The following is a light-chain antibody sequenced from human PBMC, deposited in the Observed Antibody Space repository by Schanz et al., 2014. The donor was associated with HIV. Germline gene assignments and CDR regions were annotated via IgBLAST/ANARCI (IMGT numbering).Light chain of an antibody. V-gene: IGLV1-47*01. Sequence: QSVLTQPPSASGTPGQRVTISCSGSSSNIGSNFVYWYQQVPGTAPKLLIYRNIQRPSGVPDRFSGSKSDTSASLAISGLRSEDEADYYCAAWDDSLSGWIFGGGTKLTVL. J-gene: IGLJ2*01. CDR3: AAWDDSLSGWI. CDR1: SSNIGSNF. CDR2: RNI.